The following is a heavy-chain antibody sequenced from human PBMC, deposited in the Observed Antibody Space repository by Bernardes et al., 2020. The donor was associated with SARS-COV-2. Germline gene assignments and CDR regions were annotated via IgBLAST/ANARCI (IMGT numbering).Heavy chain of an antibody. D-gene: IGHD6-13*01. CDR3: ARAGGRIAAAGTVSYWFDP. V-gene: IGHV3-33*01. CDR2: IWYDGSNK. Sequence: GGSLRLSCAASGFTFSSYGMHWVRQAPGKGLEWAAVIWYDGSNKYYADSVKGRFTISRDNSKNTLYLQMNSLRAEDTAVYYCARAGGRIAAAGTVSYWFDPWGQGTLVTVSS. J-gene: IGHJ5*02. CDR1: GFTFSSYG.